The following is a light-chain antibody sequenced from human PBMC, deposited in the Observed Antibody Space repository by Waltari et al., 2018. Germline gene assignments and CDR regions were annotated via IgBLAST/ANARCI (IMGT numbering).Light chain of an antibody. V-gene: IGKV3-20*01. CDR3: QHYVRLPVT. CDR1: QSVSRV. CDR2: GAS. Sequence: EIVLTQSPGTLSLSPGERANLSCRASQSVSRVLAWYQQKPGQAPRLLIYGASNRATGIPDRFSGSGSGTDFSLTISRLDPEDFAVYYCQHYVRLPVTFGQGTKVEIK. J-gene: IGKJ1*01.